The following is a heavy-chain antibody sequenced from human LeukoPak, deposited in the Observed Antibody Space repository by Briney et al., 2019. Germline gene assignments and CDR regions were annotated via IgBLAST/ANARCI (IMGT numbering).Heavy chain of an antibody. CDR1: GFTFSSSA. D-gene: IGHD6-13*01. V-gene: IGHV3-23*01. CDR2: ISASGGST. CDR3: AKDPVIAAGYYYYGMDV. J-gene: IGHJ6*02. Sequence: GGSLRLSCAASGFTFSSSAMSWVRQVPGKGLEWVSGISASGGSTYYADSVRGRFTISRDNSKNTLYVQMNSLRDEDTAVYYCAKDPVIAAGYYYYGMDVWGQGTTVTVSS.